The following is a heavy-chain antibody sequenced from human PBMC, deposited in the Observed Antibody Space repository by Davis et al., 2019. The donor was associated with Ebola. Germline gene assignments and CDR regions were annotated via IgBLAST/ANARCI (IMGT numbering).Heavy chain of an antibody. CDR2: IAGNGGTT. CDR3: VKPLSGVAGASGKY. D-gene: IGHD1-26*01. Sequence: PGGSLRLSCVASGITFSNYAMSWVRQAPGKGLEWVSAIAGNGGTTSYADSVKGRFTISRDNFRKTLYLEMSSLRVDDTAVYLCVKPLSGVAGASGKYWGQGTLVTVSS. V-gene: IGHV3-23*01. CDR1: GITFSNYA. J-gene: IGHJ4*02.